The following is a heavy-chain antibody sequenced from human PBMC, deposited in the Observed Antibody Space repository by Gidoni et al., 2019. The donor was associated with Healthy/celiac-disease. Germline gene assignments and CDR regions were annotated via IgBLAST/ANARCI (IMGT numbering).Heavy chain of an antibody. J-gene: IGHJ4*02. CDR1: GFTFSSYG. CDR2: ISYDGSNK. CDR3: AKGYSSGWETEYFDY. Sequence: QVQLVEPGGGVVQPGRSLRLSCAASGFTFSSYGMHWVRQAPGKGLEWVAVISYDGSNKYYADSVKGRFTISRDNSKNTLYLQMNSLRAEDTAVYYCAKGYSSGWETEYFDYWGQGTLVTVSS. V-gene: IGHV3-30*18. D-gene: IGHD6-19*01.